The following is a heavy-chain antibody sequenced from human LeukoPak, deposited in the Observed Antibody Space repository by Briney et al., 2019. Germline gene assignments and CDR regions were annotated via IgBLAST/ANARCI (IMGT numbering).Heavy chain of an antibody. Sequence: PGGSLRLSCAASGFTFSSYSMNWVRQAPGKGLEWVSSISSSSSYIYYADSVKGRFTISRDNAKNSLYLQMNSLRAEDTAVYYCARERGGKGYCSSTSCYPDAFDIWGQGTMVTVS. CDR1: GFTFSSYS. V-gene: IGHV3-21*01. CDR3: ARERGGKGYCSSTSCYPDAFDI. J-gene: IGHJ3*02. CDR2: ISSSSSYI. D-gene: IGHD2-2*01.